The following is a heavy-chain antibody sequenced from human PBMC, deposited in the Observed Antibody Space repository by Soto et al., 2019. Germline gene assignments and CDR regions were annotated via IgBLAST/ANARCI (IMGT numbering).Heavy chain of an antibody. D-gene: IGHD5-12*01. CDR1: GFSFNNVW. CDR2: IRSKNAGGTT. J-gene: IGHJ4*02. V-gene: IGHV3-15*07. CDR3: TTRDVDISIMKTLDY. Sequence: GGSLRLSCAASGFSFNNVWMNWVRQAPGKGLEWVGRIRSKNAGGTTDYAASVKGRFTISRDDLKNTLYLQMNSLQTEDTAVYYCTTRDVDISIMKTLDYWGQGTLVTVSS.